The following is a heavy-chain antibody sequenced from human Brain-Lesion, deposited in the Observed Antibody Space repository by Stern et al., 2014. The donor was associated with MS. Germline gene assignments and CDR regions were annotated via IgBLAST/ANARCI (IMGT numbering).Heavy chain of an antibody. CDR3: ARGRVVPGFQYYATDV. D-gene: IGHD2-2*01. V-gene: IGHV4-61*02. CDR1: GGSISSGGYY. Sequence: DQLVESGPGLVKPSQTLSLSCTVSGGSISSGGYYWSWIRQPAGKGLEWIGRIFNSGSTRYNPSLKSRVTISIDTFTKQFPLRLTSMTAADTAVYYCARGRVVPGFQYYATDVWGQGTTVIVSS. J-gene: IGHJ6*02. CDR2: IFNSGST.